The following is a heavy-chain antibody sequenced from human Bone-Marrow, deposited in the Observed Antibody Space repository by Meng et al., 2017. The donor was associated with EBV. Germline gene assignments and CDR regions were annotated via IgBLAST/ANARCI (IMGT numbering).Heavy chain of an antibody. CDR2: IYYSGST. CDR1: GGSISSGGYY. D-gene: IGHD4-17*01. CDR3: ARADDGDYYFDY. V-gene: IGHV4-30-4*01. J-gene: IGHJ4*02. Sequence: VPAPDARPGVEKPSPTLSLTCAVSGGSISSGGYYWSWIRQPPGKGLEWIGYIYYSGSTYYNPSLKSRVTISVDTSKNQFSLKLSSVTAADTAVYYCARADDGDYYFDYWGQGTLVTVSS.